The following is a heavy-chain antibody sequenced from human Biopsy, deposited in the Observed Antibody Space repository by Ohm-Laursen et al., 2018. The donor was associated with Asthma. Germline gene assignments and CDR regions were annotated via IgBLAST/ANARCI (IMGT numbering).Heavy chain of an antibody. CDR3: AKRRGYSGHDNDY. D-gene: IGHD5-12*01. Sequence: SLRLSCAASGFNVNSYTFSWVRQAPGKGLAWVSAMSHDDNYKAYADSVKGRFTISRDYSKSIVYLQMNSLRLEDTAVYYCAKRRGYSGHDNDYWGQGTLVSVSS. CDR2: MSHDDNYK. V-gene: IGHV3-30-3*02. J-gene: IGHJ4*02. CDR1: GFNVNSYT.